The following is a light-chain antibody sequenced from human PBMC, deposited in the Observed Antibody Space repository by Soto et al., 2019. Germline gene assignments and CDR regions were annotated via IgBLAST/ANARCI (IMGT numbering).Light chain of an antibody. CDR3: SSYTGGNLSYV. J-gene: IGLJ1*01. CDR2: EVT. CDR1: SSDVGGYDY. V-gene: IGLV2-8*01. Sequence: QSALTQPPPASGSPGQSVTISCTGTSSDVGGYDYVSWYQQHPGKAPKLMIYEVTIRPSGVSDRFSGSKSGNTASLTVSGLQAEDEADYYCSSYTGGNLSYVFGTGTKVTVL.